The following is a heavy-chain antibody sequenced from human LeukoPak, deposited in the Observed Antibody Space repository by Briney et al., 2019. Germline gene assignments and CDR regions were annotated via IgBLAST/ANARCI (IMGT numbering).Heavy chain of an antibody. CDR1: GGSISSSNW. Sequence: SGTLSLTCAVSGGSISSSNWWSWVRQPPGKGLEWIGEIYHSGSTNYNPSLKSRVTISVDKSKNQFSLKLSSVTAADTAVYYCARAGRAVAGTLDYWGQGTLVTVSS. D-gene: IGHD6-19*01. J-gene: IGHJ4*02. CDR2: IYHSGST. V-gene: IGHV4-4*02. CDR3: ARAGRAVAGTLDY.